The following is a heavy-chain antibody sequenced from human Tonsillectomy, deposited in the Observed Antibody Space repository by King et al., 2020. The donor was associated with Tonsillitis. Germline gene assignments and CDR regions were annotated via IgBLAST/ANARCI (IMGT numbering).Heavy chain of an antibody. V-gene: IGHV4-39*01. CDR3: ATGTFIAAADSFDY. CDR1: GGSISSSTYY. Sequence: QLQESGPGLVKPSETLSLTCTVSGGSISSSTYYWGWIRQPPGKGLEWIGSIYFSWSTYYNPSLKRRVTISVDTSKNQFSLKLSSVTAADTAVYYCATGTFIAAADSFDYWGQGTLVTVSS. J-gene: IGHJ4*02. CDR2: IYFSWST. D-gene: IGHD6-13*01.